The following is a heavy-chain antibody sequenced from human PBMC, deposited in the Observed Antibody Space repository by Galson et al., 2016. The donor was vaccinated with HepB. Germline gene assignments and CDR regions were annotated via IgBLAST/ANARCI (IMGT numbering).Heavy chain of an antibody. J-gene: IGHJ6*02. CDR1: GFTFGDYA. CDR3: TREDVTMVQGVIIKDQYHGMDV. CDR2: IRSKAYGGTP. D-gene: IGHD3-10*01. V-gene: IGHV3-49*03. Sequence: SLRLSCAASGFTFGDYAMSWFRQAPGKGLEWVGFIRSKAYGGTPEYAASVKGRFTISRDDSKSIVYLQMNSLKSEDTAVYYCTREDVTMVQGVIIKDQYHGMDVRGQGTMVTVSS.